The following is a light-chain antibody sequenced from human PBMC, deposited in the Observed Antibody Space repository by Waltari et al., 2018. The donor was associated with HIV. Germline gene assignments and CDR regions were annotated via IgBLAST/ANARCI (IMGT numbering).Light chain of an antibody. Sequence: QSALTQPASVSGSLGQSITISCTGTSSDVGGYDYVSWYQQHPGKAPKLMIYDVSKRPSGVSYRFSGSKSGNTASLTISGLQAEDEADYCCSAFTSSSTVVFGAGTKLTVL. V-gene: IGLV2-14*03. J-gene: IGLJ2*01. CDR2: DVS. CDR1: SSDVGGYDY. CDR3: SAFTSSSTVV.